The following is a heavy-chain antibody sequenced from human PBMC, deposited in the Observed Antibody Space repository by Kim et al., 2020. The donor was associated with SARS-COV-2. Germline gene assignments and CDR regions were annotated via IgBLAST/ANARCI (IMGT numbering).Heavy chain of an antibody. D-gene: IGHD3-10*01. Sequence: GGSLRLSCAASGFTFSSYAMSWVRQAPGKGLEWVSAISGSGGSTYYADSVKGRFTISRDNSKNTLYLQMNSLRAEDTAVYYCANCPNPPLWFGELLPDYWGQGTLVTVSS. CDR2: ISGSGGST. CDR1: GFTFSSYA. J-gene: IGHJ4*02. V-gene: IGHV3-23*01. CDR3: ANCPNPPLWFGELLPDY.